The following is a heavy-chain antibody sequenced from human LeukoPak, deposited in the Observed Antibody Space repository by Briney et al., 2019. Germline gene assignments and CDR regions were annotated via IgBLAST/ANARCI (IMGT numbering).Heavy chain of an antibody. Sequence: GGSLRLSCAASGFTFSSYSMNWVRQAPGKGLEWVSYISSSSSTIYYADSVKGRFTISRDNAKNSLYLQMNSLRAEDTAVYYCARGGASGSGSYFEDDYWGQGTLVTVSS. D-gene: IGHD3-10*01. CDR3: ARGGASGSGSYFEDDY. CDR1: GFTFSSYS. J-gene: IGHJ4*02. CDR2: ISSSSSTI. V-gene: IGHV3-48*04.